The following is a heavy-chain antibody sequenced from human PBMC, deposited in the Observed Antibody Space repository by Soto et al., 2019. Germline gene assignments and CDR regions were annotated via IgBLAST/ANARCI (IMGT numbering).Heavy chain of an antibody. D-gene: IGHD3-16*01. CDR1: GGSISSSNYY. CDR2: IYYSGST. Sequence: QLQLQESGPGLVKPSETLSLTCTVSGGSISSSNYYWGWIRQPPGKGLEWIGSIYYSGSTSYNSSIKSRVTISVDTSKNQFSLRLRSVTAADTAVYYCASPTLGAFDIWGQGTMVTVSS. J-gene: IGHJ3*02. V-gene: IGHV4-39*01. CDR3: ASPTLGAFDI.